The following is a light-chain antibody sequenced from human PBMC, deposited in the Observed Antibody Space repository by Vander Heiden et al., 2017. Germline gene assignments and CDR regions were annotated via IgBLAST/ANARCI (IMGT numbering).Light chain of an antibody. Sequence: QSALTQPASVSGSPGQSITISCTGTSSDVGGYDYVSWYQQHPGKAPKPMIYDVSNRPSGVSNRFSGSKSGNTASLTISGLQAEDEADYYCSSYTSSSTRRVVFGGGTKLTVL. J-gene: IGLJ2*01. V-gene: IGLV2-14*01. CDR1: SSDVGGYDY. CDR2: DVS. CDR3: SSYTSSSTRRVV.